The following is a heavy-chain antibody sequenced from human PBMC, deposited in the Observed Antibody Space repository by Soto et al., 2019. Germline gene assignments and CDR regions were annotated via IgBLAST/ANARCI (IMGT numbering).Heavy chain of an antibody. D-gene: IGHD6-13*01. J-gene: IGHJ6*02. CDR3: AREPPRIAAADYSGMDV. V-gene: IGHV1-69*13. CDR1: GDTFSSYD. Sequence: ASVKVSCKASGDTFSSYDINWVRQAPGQGLEWMGGIIPIFGTANYAQKFQGRVTITADESTSTAYMELSSLRSEDTAVYYCAREPPRIAAADYSGMDVWGQGTTVTVSS. CDR2: IIPIFGTA.